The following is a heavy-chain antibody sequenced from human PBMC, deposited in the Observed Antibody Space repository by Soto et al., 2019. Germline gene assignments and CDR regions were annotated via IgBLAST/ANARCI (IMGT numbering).Heavy chain of an antibody. J-gene: IGHJ5*02. CDR1: GGSISSSSYY. V-gene: IGHV4-39*07. CDR3: ARGALLDP. Sequence: SETLSLTCTVSGGSISSSSYYWGWIRQPPGKGLEWIGFIYHDGSTSYNPSLKSRATISLDTSAKLFSLRLTSVTAADTAVYYCARGALLDPWGQGTLVTVS. CDR2: IYHDGST.